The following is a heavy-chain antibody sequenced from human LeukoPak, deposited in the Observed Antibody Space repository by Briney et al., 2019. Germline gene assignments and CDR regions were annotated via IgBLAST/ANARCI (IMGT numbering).Heavy chain of an antibody. Sequence: PGGSLRLSCAASGFTVSSNYMSWVRQAPGKGLEWVSVIYSGGSTYYADSVKGRFTISRDNSKNTLYLQMNSLRAEDTAVYYCAREGRDSSGPNDAFDIWGQGTMDAVSS. D-gene: IGHD3-10*01. J-gene: IGHJ3*02. CDR1: GFTVSSNY. CDR2: IYSGGST. V-gene: IGHV3-53*01. CDR3: AREGRDSSGPNDAFDI.